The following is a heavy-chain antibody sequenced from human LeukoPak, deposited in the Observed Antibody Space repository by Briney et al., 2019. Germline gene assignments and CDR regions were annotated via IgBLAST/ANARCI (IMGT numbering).Heavy chain of an antibody. CDR1: GFTFSSYS. J-gene: IGHJ5*02. D-gene: IGHD3-3*01. CDR2: ISSSTSYI. CDR3: ARVGPWDDFWSGYSGPDWFDP. Sequence: GGSLRLSCAASGFTFSSYSMNWIRQAPGKGLEWVSSISSSTSYICYADSVKGRFTISKDNAKNSLYLQMNSLRAEDTAVYYCARVGPWDDFWSGYSGPDWFDPWGQGTLVTVSS. V-gene: IGHV3-21*01.